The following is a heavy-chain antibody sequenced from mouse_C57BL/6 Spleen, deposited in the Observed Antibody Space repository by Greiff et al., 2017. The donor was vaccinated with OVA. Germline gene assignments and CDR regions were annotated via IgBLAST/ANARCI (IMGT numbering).Heavy chain of an antibody. CDR1: GYTFTSYW. Sequence: QVQLQQPGAELVKPGASVKMSCKASGYTFTSYWITWVKQRPGQGLEWIGDIYPGSGSTNYNEKFKSKATLTVDTSSSTAYMQLSSLTSEDSAVYYCARDPFIHYYGSSEDYWGQGTSVTVSS. J-gene: IGHJ4*01. CDR2: IYPGSGST. D-gene: IGHD1-1*01. V-gene: IGHV1-55*01. CDR3: ARDPFIHYYGSSEDY.